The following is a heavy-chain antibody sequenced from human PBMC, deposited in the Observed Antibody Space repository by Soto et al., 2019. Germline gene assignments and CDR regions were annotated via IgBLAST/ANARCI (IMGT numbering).Heavy chain of an antibody. CDR1: GGTFSSYR. D-gene: IGHD6-13*01. Sequence: QVQLVQSGAEVKKPGSSVKVSCKASGGTFSSYRINWVRQAPGQGLEWVGGIVPIYRTADYAQKFQGRVTITADESARTSYMGLRSLKSQDTAVYYCVRDSGATLSSSWGQGTLVTVSS. J-gene: IGHJ4*02. CDR2: IVPIYRTA. V-gene: IGHV1-69*01. CDR3: VRDSGATLSSS.